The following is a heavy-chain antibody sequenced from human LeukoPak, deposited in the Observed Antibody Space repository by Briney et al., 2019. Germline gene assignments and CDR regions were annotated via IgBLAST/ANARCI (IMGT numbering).Heavy chain of an antibody. CDR3: ARHFTGPGTYTPYFGMDV. Sequence: PSGTLSLTCTVSGGSIRNYYCSWIRQPPGKGLEWVGYIYYSGSTSYNPSLKSRVTISVDTSKNQFSLKLSSVTAADTAVYYCARHFTGPGTYTPYFGMDVWGQGTTVTVSS. V-gene: IGHV4-59*08. D-gene: IGHD3-16*01. J-gene: IGHJ6*02. CDR2: IYYSGST. CDR1: GGSIRNYY.